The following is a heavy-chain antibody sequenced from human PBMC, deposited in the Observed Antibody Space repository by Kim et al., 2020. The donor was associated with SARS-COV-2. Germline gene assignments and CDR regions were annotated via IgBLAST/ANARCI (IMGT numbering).Heavy chain of an antibody. V-gene: IGHV2-5*02. CDR1: GFSLSTSGVG. CDR2: IYWDDDK. Sequence: SGPTLVKPTQTLTLTCTFSGFSLSTSGVGVGWIRQPPGKALEWLALIYWDDDKRYSPSLKSRLTITKDTSKNQVVLTMTNMDPVDTATYYCAHRRPLDYYDSSGYYSPLFDYWGQGTLVTVSS. D-gene: IGHD3-22*01. J-gene: IGHJ4*02. CDR3: AHRRPLDYYDSSGYYSPLFDY.